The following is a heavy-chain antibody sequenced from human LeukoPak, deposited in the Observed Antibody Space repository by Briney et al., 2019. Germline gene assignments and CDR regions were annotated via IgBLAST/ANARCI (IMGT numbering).Heavy chain of an antibody. CDR1: GGSISSGGYY. Sequence: SQTLSLTCTVSGGSISSGGYYWSWIRQHPGKGLEWIGYIYYSGSTYYNPSLKSRVTISVDTSKNQFSLKLNSVTAADTAVYYCARAQYSGSCFDYWGQGALVTVSS. V-gene: IGHV4-31*03. CDR3: ARAQYSGSCFDY. CDR2: IYYSGST. J-gene: IGHJ4*02. D-gene: IGHD1-26*01.